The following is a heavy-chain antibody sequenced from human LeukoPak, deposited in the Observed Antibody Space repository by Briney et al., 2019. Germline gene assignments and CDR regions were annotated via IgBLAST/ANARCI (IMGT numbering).Heavy chain of an antibody. CDR1: GFTFSYYA. D-gene: IGHD3-22*01. CDR3: AKVNYDDSSGFYFEAEIDY. Sequence: PGGSLRLSCAASGFTFSYYAMSWVRQAPEKGLEWVSTIPVSGGAWLSSITGASSSPFYADSVKGRFTISRDNSKNTLYLQMNSLRAEDTAVYYCAKVNYDDSSGFYFEAEIDYWGQGTLVTVSS. CDR2: IPVSGGAWLSSITGASSSP. V-gene: IGHV3-23*01. J-gene: IGHJ4*02.